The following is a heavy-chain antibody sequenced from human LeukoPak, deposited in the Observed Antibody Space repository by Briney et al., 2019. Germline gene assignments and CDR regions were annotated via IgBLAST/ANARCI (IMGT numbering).Heavy chain of an antibody. CDR2: TYYRSKWNP. J-gene: IGHJ6*02. V-gene: IGHV6-1*01. D-gene: IGHD6-6*01. CDR3: SRQRSPSTYYFGLDV. CDR1: GDTFSSNTAG. Sequence: SQTLSLTCAISGDTFSSNTAGWNWHRQSPWRGLEWRGRTYYRSKWNPDYAASVQNRITITPDTSTTQFSLQLKSATPEDTAVYYCSRQRSPSTYYFGLDVWGQGTTVTVSS.